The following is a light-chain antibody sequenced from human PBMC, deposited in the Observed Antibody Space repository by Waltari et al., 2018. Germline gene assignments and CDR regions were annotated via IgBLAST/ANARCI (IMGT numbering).Light chain of an antibody. J-gene: IGLJ2*01. Sequence: QSVLTQPPSVSAAPGQKVTISCSGPGSNIGHNFVSWYQQLPGTAPKLLIYDNNKRPSGIPDRFSGSKSGTSATLCITGLQTGDEADYYCGTWDTDLSVVFGGGTKLTVL. CDR2: DNN. V-gene: IGLV1-51*01. CDR1: GSNIGHNF. CDR3: GTWDTDLSVV.